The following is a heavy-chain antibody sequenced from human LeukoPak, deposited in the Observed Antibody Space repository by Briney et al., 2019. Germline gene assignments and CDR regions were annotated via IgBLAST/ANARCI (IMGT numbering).Heavy chain of an antibody. CDR2: IIPIFGTA. CDR1: GGTFSSYA. Sequence: GASVKVSCKASGGTFSSYAISWVRQAPGQGLEWMGGIIPIFGTANYAQKFQGRVTITADGSTSTAYMELSSLRSEDTAVYYCARADYGDYGYFDYWGQGTLVTVSS. V-gene: IGHV1-69*13. CDR3: ARADYGDYGYFDY. J-gene: IGHJ4*02. D-gene: IGHD4-17*01.